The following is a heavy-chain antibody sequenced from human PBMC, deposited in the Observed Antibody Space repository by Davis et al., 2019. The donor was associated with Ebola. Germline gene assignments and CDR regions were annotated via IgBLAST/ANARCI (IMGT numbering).Heavy chain of an antibody. CDR1: GFTFSSYE. CDR3: ARAPKYTGYDFPYYFDY. D-gene: IGHD5-12*01. Sequence: GESLKISCAASGFTFSSYEMSWVRQAPGKGLEWVSYISNSGSTKYYADSVKGRFTISRDNAKNSLYLQMNSLRGEDTAVYYCARAPKYTGYDFPYYFDYWGQGTLVTVSS. V-gene: IGHV3-48*03. CDR2: ISNSGSTK. J-gene: IGHJ4*02.